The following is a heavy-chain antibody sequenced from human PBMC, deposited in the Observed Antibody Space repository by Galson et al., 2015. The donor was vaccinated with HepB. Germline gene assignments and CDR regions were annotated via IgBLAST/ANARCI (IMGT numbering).Heavy chain of an antibody. CDR1: GFTFSSYG. CDR3: ARDLVGSGWLYYFDY. Sequence: SLRLSCAASGFTFSSYGMHWVRQAPGKGLEWVAVIWDDGSNKYYADSVKGRFTISRDNSKNTLYLQMNSLRAEDTAVYYCARDLVGSGWLYYFDYWGQGTLVTVSS. J-gene: IGHJ4*02. CDR2: IWDDGSNK. V-gene: IGHV3-33*01. D-gene: IGHD6-19*01.